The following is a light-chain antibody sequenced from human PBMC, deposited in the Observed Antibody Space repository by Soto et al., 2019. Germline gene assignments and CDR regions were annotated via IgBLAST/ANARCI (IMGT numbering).Light chain of an antibody. CDR3: KQYNRGLT. Sequence: DIQMTQSPSTLSASVGDRVTITCRASQSISSWLAWYQQKPGKAPKLLIYDASSLESGVPSRFSGSGSGTEFTPTISSLQPDDFATYYCKQYNRGLTFGQGTKVDIK. J-gene: IGKJ1*01. V-gene: IGKV1-5*01. CDR2: DAS. CDR1: QSISSW.